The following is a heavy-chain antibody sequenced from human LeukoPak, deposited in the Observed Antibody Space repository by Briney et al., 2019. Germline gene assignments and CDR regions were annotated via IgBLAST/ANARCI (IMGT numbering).Heavy chain of an antibody. CDR3: ARPTYDFWSGYSGVDYYYGMDV. V-gene: IGHV1-69*04. CDR2: IIPILGIA. J-gene: IGHJ6*02. Sequence: ASVKVSCKASGGTFSSYAISWVRQAPGQGLEWMGRIIPILGIANYAQKFQGRVTITADKSTSTAYMELSSLRSEDTAVYYCARPTYDFWSGYSGVDYYYGMDVWGQGTTVTVSS. CDR1: GGTFSSYA. D-gene: IGHD3-3*01.